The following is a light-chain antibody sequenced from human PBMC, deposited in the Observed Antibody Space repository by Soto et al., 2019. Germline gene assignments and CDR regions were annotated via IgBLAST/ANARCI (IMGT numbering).Light chain of an antibody. CDR3: QQRSNWRCT. CDR1: QSVSGY. V-gene: IGKV3-11*01. CDR2: DVS. Sequence: EIVLTQSPATLSLSPGDRATLSCRASQSVSGYLAWYQQKPGQAPRLLIYDVSNRATGIPGRFSGSGSGTDFTLTISSLEPEDFAVYYCQQRSNWRCTFGQGTKVEIK. J-gene: IGKJ1*01.